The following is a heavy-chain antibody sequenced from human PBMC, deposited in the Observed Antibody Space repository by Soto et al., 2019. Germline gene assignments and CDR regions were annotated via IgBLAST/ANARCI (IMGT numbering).Heavy chain of an antibody. Sequence: PGGSLRLSCAASGFTVSSNCMSWVRQAPGKGLEWVSVIYSGGSTYYADSVKGRFTISRDNSKNTLYLQMNSLRAEDTAVYYCARVSSSSYFDYWGQGTLVTVSS. D-gene: IGHD6-6*01. CDR3: ARVSSSSYFDY. CDR1: GFTVSSNC. J-gene: IGHJ4*02. V-gene: IGHV3-53*01. CDR2: IYSGGST.